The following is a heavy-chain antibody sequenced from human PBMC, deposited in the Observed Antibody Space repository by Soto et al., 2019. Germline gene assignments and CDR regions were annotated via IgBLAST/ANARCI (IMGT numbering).Heavy chain of an antibody. Sequence: PGESLKISCKGSGYSFTSYWIGWVRQMPGKGLEWMGIIYPGDSDTRYSPSFQGQVTISADKSISTAYLQWSSLKASDTAMYYCARHPLGYCISTSCPSDAFDIWGQGTMVTVSS. CDR1: GYSFTSYW. CDR3: ARHPLGYCISTSCPSDAFDI. J-gene: IGHJ3*02. CDR2: IYPGDSDT. V-gene: IGHV5-51*01. D-gene: IGHD2-2*01.